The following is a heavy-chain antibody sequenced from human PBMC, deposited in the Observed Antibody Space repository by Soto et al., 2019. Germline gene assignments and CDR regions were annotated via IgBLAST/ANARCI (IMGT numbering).Heavy chain of an antibody. CDR1: GYEFPSYW. CDR3: ARRDSSGYDPDAFDI. CDR2: IFPADSDT. Sequence: PGESLKISCKASGYEFPSYWIGWVRQMPGKGPEWMGIIFPADSDTRYSPSFYGHVSISADNSIGTAYLQWSSLRASDTAIYYCARRDSSGYDPDAFDIWGQGTLVTVSS. D-gene: IGHD3-22*01. V-gene: IGHV5-51*01. J-gene: IGHJ3*02.